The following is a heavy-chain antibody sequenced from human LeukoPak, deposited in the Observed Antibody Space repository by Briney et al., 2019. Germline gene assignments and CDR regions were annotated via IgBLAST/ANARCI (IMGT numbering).Heavy chain of an antibody. CDR3: ARGGIAAAVDY. Sequence: SETLSLTCTVSGGSISSSSYYWGWIRQPPGKGLEWIGSIYYSGSTYYNPSLKSRVTISVDTSKNQFSLKLSSVTAADTAVYYCARGGIAAAVDYWGQGTLVTVSS. CDR2: IYYSGST. CDR1: GGSISSSSYY. D-gene: IGHD6-13*01. V-gene: IGHV4-39*07. J-gene: IGHJ4*02.